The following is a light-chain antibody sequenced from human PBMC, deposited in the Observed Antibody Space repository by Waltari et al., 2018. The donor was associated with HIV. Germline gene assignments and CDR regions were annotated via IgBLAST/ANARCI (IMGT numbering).Light chain of an antibody. V-gene: IGLV2-14*03. J-gene: IGLJ2*01. CDR1: SSHAGGYNY. CDR2: DVN. Sequence: HSALTQPASVSGSPGQSITIPCTGTSSHAGGYNYVSWYRLHPGEVPKLMIFDVNNRPSVVSNRFSGSKSGNTASLTISGLQVEDEADYYCSSYTSSSIVIFGGGTKVTVL. CDR3: SSYTSSSIVI.